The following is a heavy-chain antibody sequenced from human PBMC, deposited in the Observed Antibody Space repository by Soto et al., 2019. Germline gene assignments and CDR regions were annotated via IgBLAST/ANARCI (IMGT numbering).Heavy chain of an antibody. CDR2: IYYSGST. V-gene: IGHV4-59*08. D-gene: IGHD3-10*01. CDR1: GDSISRYY. Sequence: SETLSLTCSVSGDSISRYYWSWIRQPPGKGLEWIGYIYYSGSTNYNPSLKSRVTISVDTSKNQFSLKLSSVTAADTAVYYCASTMIHYGSGRSGFDSWGQGTLVT. J-gene: IGHJ4*02. CDR3: ASTMIHYGSGRSGFDS.